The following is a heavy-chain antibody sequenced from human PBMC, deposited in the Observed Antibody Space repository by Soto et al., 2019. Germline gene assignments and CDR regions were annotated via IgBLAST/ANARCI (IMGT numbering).Heavy chain of an antibody. V-gene: IGHV3-30*18. Sequence: GGSLRLSCAASGFTFSSYGVHWVRQAPGKGLEWVAVISYDGSNKYYADSVKGRFTISRDNSKNTLYLQMNSLRAEDTAVYYCAKALLDYGDSPPPPYYYYYGMDVWGQGTTVTVSS. D-gene: IGHD4-17*01. CDR3: AKALLDYGDSPPPPYYYYYGMDV. CDR1: GFTFSSYG. J-gene: IGHJ6*02. CDR2: ISYDGSNK.